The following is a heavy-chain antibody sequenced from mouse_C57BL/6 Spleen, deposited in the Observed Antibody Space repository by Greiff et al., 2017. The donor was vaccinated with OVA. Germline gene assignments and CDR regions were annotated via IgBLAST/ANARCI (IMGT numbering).Heavy chain of an antibody. CDR1: GYTFTTYP. J-gene: IGHJ1*03. CDR2: FHPYNDDT. Sequence: VKLVESGAELVKPGASVKMSCKASGYTFTTYPIEWMKQNHGKSLEWIGNFHPYNDDTKYNEKFKGKATLTVEKSSSTVYLELSRLTSDDSAVYYCARSYYYGSSYSWYFDVWGTGTTVTVSS. CDR3: ARSYYYGSSYSWYFDV. V-gene: IGHV1-47*01. D-gene: IGHD1-1*01.